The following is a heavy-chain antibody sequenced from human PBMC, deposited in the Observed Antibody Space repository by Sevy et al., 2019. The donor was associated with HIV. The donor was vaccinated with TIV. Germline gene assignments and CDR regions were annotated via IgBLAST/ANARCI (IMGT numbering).Heavy chain of an antibody. D-gene: IGHD6-13*01. CDR1: GFTFSSYA. V-gene: IGHV3-23*01. CDR2: ISGSGGST. Sequence: GGSLRLSCAASGFTFSSYAMSWVRQAPGKGLEWVSAISGSGGSTYYADSVKGRFTISRDNSKNTLYLQMNSLRAEDTAGYYCAKELLPGSSSWYVGYWGQGTLVTVSS. J-gene: IGHJ4*02. CDR3: AKELLPGSSSWYVGY.